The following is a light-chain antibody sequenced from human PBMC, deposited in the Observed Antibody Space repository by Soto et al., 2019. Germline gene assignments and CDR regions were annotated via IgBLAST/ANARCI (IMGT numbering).Light chain of an antibody. V-gene: IGKV3-15*01. CDR1: QSVSSN. Sequence: ELVMTHSPATLSVSPGERATLSCRASQSVSSNLAWYQQKPGQAPRLLIYGASTRATGIPARISGSGSGTEFTLTISSRQSEDFAIYYCQQYDEWPPSYTFGQGTKVDIK. J-gene: IGKJ2*01. CDR3: QQYDEWPPSYT. CDR2: GAS.